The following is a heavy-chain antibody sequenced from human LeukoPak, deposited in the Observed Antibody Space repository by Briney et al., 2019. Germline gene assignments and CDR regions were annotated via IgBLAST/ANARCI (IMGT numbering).Heavy chain of an antibody. CDR2: IYYSGST. CDR1: GGSISSGGYY. D-gene: IGHD1-7*01. J-gene: IGHJ5*02. Sequence: PSETLSLTCTVSGGSISSGGYYWGWIRQPPGKGLEWIGSIYYSGSTYYNPSLKSRVTISVDTSKNQFPLKLSSVTAADTAVYYCARPLVRTTPWETDWFDPWGQGTLVTVSS. V-gene: IGHV4-39*01. CDR3: ARPLVRTTPWETDWFDP.